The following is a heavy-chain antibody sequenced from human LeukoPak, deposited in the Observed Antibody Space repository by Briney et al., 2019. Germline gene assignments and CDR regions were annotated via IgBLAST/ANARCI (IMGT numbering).Heavy chain of an antibody. CDR1: GFTFSSYW. V-gene: IGHV3-7*01. CDR2: IKQDGSEK. D-gene: IGHD2-15*01. Sequence: QSGRSLRLSCAASGFTFSSYWMSWVRQAPGKGLEWVADIKQDGSEKYYVDSVKGRFTISRDNAKNSLYLQMNSLRAEDTAVYYCARAPLGYCSGGSCYDWFDPWGQGTLVTVSS. CDR3: ARAPLGYCSGGSCYDWFDP. J-gene: IGHJ5*02.